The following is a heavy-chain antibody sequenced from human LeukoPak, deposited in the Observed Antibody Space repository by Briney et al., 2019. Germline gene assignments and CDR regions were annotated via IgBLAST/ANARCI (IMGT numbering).Heavy chain of an antibody. CDR1: GFTFSSYW. J-gene: IGHJ2*01. CDR2: LNSDGTNT. D-gene: IGHD5-12*01. V-gene: IGHV3-74*01. CDR3: ARGGLRNWYFDL. Sequence: GGSLRLSCAASGFTFSSYWMHWVRQAPGKGLVWVSRLNSDGTNTYHADSVKGRVTISRDNAKNTVYLEMNSLRAEDTAVYYCARGGLRNWYFDLWGRGTLVTVSS.